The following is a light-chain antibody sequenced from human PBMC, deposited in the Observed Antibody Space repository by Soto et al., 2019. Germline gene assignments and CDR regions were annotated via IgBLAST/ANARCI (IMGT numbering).Light chain of an antibody. Sequence: EVVLAPSPATLSSSPGERATLSCRASQSVSSYLAWYQQKPGQAPRLLIYDASNRATGIPARFSGSGSGTDFTLTISSLEPEVFAYCYRQQRRTFPTPLGP. V-gene: IGKV3-11*01. CDR2: DAS. J-gene: IGKJ3*01. CDR3: QQRRTFPTP. CDR1: QSVSSY.